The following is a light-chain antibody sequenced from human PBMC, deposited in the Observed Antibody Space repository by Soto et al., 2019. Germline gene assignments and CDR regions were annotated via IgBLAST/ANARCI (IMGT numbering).Light chain of an antibody. CDR3: CSYAGSSTYV. CDR1: SSDVGSYTL. J-gene: IGLJ1*01. CDR2: EGS. Sequence: QSALTQPASVSGYHGQSITISCTGTSSDVGSYTLVSWYQQHPGKAPKLMIYEGSKRPSGVSNRFSGSKSGNTASLTISGLQAEDEADYYCCSYAGSSTYVFGTGTKLTVL. V-gene: IGLV2-23*01.